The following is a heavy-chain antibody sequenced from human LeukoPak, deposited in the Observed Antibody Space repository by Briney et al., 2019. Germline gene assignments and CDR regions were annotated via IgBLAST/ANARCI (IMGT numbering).Heavy chain of an antibody. CDR3: ARGLGDYYDSSGYLYYFDY. Sequence: SQTLSLTCTVSGGSISSGGYYWSWIRQHPGKGLEWIGYIYYSGSTYYNPSLKSRVTISVDTSKNQFSLKLSSVTAADTAVYYCARGLGDYYDSSGYLYYFDYWGQGTLVTVSS. D-gene: IGHD3-22*01. V-gene: IGHV4-31*03. CDR1: GGSISSGGYY. J-gene: IGHJ4*02. CDR2: IYYSGST.